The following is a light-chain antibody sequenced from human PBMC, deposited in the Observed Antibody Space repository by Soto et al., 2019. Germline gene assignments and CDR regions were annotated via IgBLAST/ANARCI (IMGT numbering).Light chain of an antibody. J-gene: IGKJ2*01. CDR2: GAS. V-gene: IGKV3-15*01. Sequence: EIVMTQSPATLSVSPGERATLSCRASQSISSELAWYQQKPGQPPRLLIYGASTRATGVPARFTGSGSGSDFTLTISGMPSEDFAVYYCQQGHNWPLTFGQGTRLEI. CDR1: QSISSE. CDR3: QQGHNWPLT.